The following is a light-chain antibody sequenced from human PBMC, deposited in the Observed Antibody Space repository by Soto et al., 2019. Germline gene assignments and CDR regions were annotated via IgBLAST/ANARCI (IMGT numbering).Light chain of an antibody. CDR3: QQRYSTPWT. CDR1: QSISSY. J-gene: IGKJ1*01. V-gene: IGKV1-39*01. CDR2: AAS. Sequence: DIQMTQSPSSLSASVGDRVTITCRASQSISSYLNWYQQKPGKAPKLLIYAASSLQSGVPSRFSGSGSGTDFTLTISSLQHEDFATYYCQQRYSTPWTFGQGTKADIK.